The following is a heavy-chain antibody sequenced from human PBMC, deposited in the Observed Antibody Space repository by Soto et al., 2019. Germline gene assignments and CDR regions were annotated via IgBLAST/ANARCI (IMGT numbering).Heavy chain of an antibody. CDR2: IYHNGSP. V-gene: IGHV4-30-2*01. CDR1: GGSMSSGGYS. Sequence: SETLSLTCAVSGGSMSSGGYSWSWIRQPPGKGLEWIGYIYHNGSPYYNPSLKSRVTISVDRSKNQFSLKLSSVTAADTAVYYCAKVPDVWGQGTTVTVSS. CDR3: AKVPDV. J-gene: IGHJ6*02.